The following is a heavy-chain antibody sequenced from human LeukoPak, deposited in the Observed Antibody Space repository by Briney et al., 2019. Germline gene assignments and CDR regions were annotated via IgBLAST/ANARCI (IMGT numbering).Heavy chain of an antibody. CDR1: HFTPNNYT. D-gene: IGHD1-26*01. CDR3: ARNPAGIGDY. J-gene: IGHJ4*02. V-gene: IGHV3-23*01. Sequence: GGSLRLSCAASHFTPNNYTMSCVRPAPGKGLEWVSAIRSGGGGIYNADSVKGRFTVSRDNAKNSLYLQMNSLRDEDTAVYFCARNPAGIGDYLGQGTLVTVSS. CDR2: IRSGGGGI.